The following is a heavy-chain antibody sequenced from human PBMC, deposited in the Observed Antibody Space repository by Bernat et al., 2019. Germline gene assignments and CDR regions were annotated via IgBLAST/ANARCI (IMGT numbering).Heavy chain of an antibody. V-gene: IGHV3-23*01. Sequence: EVQLLESGGGLVQPGGSLRLSCAASAFTFSTYAMSWVPQAPGKGLEWVPAISGRGGSTYYADSVKGRFTISRDNSKNTLFLQMNSLRGEDTAVYYCAKFRDSSGLRGGFDYWGQGTLVTVSS. D-gene: IGHD3-22*01. J-gene: IGHJ4*02. CDR3: AKFRDSSGLRGGFDY. CDR2: ISGRGGST. CDR1: AFTFSTYA.